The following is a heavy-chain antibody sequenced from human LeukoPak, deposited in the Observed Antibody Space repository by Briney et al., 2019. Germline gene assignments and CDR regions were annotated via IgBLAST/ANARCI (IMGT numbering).Heavy chain of an antibody. CDR2: IYNSGST. J-gene: IGHJ5*02. CDR3: ARVVSSKFDP. CDR1: GYSISSGYF. Sequence: SETLSLTCTVSGYSISSGYFWGWIRQPPGKGLEWIGTIYNSGSTYYNASLESRVTISVDTSKNQFSLKLSSVTAADTAVYYCARVVSSKFDPWGQGTLVTVSS. D-gene: IGHD2-15*01. V-gene: IGHV4-38-2*02.